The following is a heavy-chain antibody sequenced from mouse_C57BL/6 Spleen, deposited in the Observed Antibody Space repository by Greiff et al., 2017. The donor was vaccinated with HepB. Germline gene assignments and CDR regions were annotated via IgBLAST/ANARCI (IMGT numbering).Heavy chain of an antibody. CDR3: ARVYDYDEGSWFAY. Sequence: QVQLQQPGAELVRPGSSVKLSCKASGYTFTSYWMDWVKQRPGQGLEWIGNIYPSDSETHYNQKFKGKATLTVDKSSSTAYMQRSGLTSEDSAVYYCARVYDYDEGSWFAYRGQGTLVTVST. V-gene: IGHV1-61*01. CDR1: GYTFTSYW. CDR2: IYPSDSET. D-gene: IGHD2-4*01. J-gene: IGHJ3*01.